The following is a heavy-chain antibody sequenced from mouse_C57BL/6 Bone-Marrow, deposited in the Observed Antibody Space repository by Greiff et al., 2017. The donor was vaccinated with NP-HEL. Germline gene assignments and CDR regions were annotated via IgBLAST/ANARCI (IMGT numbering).Heavy chain of an antibody. Sequence: QVQLQQPGAELVKPGASVKMSCKASGYTFTSYWITWVKQRPGQGLEWIGDIYPGSGSTNYNEKFKSKATLTVDTSSSTAYMQLSSLTSEDSAVYYGARNYGNYSVAWFADWGQGTLVTVSA. CDR3: ARNYGNYSVAWFAD. V-gene: IGHV1-55*01. J-gene: IGHJ3*01. CDR1: GYTFTSYW. D-gene: IGHD2-1*01. CDR2: IYPGSGST.